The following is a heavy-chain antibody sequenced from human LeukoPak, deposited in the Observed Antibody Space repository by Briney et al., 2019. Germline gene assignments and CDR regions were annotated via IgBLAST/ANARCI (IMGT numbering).Heavy chain of an antibody. CDR1: GGSISSYY. V-gene: IGHV4-59*01. CDR3: ARDAYGSGSYSD. Sequence: SETLSLTCTVSGGSISSYYWSWIRQPPGKGLEWIGYIYYSGSTNYNPFLKSRVTISVDTSKNQFSLKLSSVTAADTAVYYCARDAYGSGSYSDWGQGTLVTVSS. J-gene: IGHJ4*02. D-gene: IGHD3-10*01. CDR2: IYYSGST.